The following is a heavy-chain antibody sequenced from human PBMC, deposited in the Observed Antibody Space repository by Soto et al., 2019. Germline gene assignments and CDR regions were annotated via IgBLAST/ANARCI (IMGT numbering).Heavy chain of an antibody. CDR3: ARQITMARGIDF. Sequence: QVQLLESGPRLVKASETLSLICSISGGSISSGGYYWSWVRQRPGKGLEWIGYVYFNENTYYNPSLKSRVTISVGTSKSQFSLRLSSVTAADAAVYYCARQITMARGIDFWGPGISVSVSS. D-gene: IGHD3-10*01. J-gene: IGHJ4*02. CDR2: VYFNENT. V-gene: IGHV4-31*03. CDR1: GGSISSGGYY.